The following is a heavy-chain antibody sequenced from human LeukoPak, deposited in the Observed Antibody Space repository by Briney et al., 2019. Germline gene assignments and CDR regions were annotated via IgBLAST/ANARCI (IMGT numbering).Heavy chain of an antibody. Sequence: GGSLRLSCAASGFTFDDYAMHWVRQAPGKGLGWVSGISWNSGSIGYADSVKGRFTISRDNAKNSLYLQMNSLRAEDTALYYCAKDRRREVGADFDYWGQGTLVTVSS. V-gene: IGHV3-9*01. CDR2: ISWNSGSI. CDR3: AKDRRREVGADFDY. D-gene: IGHD1-26*01. J-gene: IGHJ4*02. CDR1: GFTFDDYA.